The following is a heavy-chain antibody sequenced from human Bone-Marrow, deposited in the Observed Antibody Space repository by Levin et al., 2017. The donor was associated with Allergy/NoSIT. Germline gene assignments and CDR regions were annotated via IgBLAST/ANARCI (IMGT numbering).Heavy chain of an antibody. CDR1: GFIFTDYY. Sequence: LSLTCAASGFIFTDYYMAWIRQAPGKGLEWVSYLSPSGSAIYYADSVKGRFTISRDNAKNSLYLQMDTLRAEDTAGYYCARDPMGAYCGGDCSDAYDVWGQGTMVTVSS. CDR2: LSPSGSAI. J-gene: IGHJ3*01. D-gene: IGHD2-21*02. CDR3: ARDPMGAYCGGDCSDAYDV. V-gene: IGHV3-11*01.